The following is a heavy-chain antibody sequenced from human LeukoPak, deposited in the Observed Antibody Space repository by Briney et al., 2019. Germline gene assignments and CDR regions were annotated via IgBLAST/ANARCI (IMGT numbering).Heavy chain of an antibody. CDR2: IMPMFGKA. V-gene: IGHV1-69*06. CDR1: GGTFSSYD. J-gene: IGHJ4*02. D-gene: IGHD2-2*01. Sequence: SVKVSCKASGGTFSSYDISWVRQAPGQGLEWMGGIMPMFGKANYAQKFQGRVTTTADKATSTAYMELSSLRSEDTAVYYCAGGRTDIVVVPATLRNYYFDYWGQGTLVTVSS. CDR3: AGGRTDIVVVPATLRNYYFDY.